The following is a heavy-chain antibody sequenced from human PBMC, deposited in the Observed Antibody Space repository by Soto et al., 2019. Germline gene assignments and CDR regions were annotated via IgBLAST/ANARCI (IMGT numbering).Heavy chain of an antibody. CDR1: GGSISSYY. Sequence: SETLSLTCTVSGGSISSYYWSWIRQPPGKGLEWIGYIYYSGSTNYNPSLKSRVTISVDTSKNQFSLKLSSVTAADTAVYYCARHPPEGILTGYYGYYYYYMDVWGKGTTVTVSS. V-gene: IGHV4-59*08. CDR2: IYYSGST. CDR3: ARHPPEGILTGYYGYYYYYMDV. D-gene: IGHD3-9*01. J-gene: IGHJ6*03.